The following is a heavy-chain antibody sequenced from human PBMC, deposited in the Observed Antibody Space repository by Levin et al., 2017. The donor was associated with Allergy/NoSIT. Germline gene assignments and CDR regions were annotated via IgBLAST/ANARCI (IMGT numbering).Heavy chain of an antibody. CDR3: AKHRGGLEY. CDR1: GFTFRSYA. D-gene: IGHD3-16*01. Sequence: ETLSLTCAASGFTFRSYAMSWVRQAPGKGLEWVSTISSSGDSTYYADSVKGRFTISRDNSKNTLYLQMNSLRAEDTAVYYCAKHRGGLEYWGQGTLVSVSS. CDR2: ISSSGDST. V-gene: IGHV3-23*01. J-gene: IGHJ4*02.